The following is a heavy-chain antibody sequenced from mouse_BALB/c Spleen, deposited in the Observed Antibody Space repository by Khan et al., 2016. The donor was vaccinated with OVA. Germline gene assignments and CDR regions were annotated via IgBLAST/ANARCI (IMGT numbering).Heavy chain of an antibody. CDR1: GYSITSEYT. J-gene: IGHJ3*01. CDR2: ISYSGNT. V-gene: IGHV3-2*02. CDR3: ARKDYYDYDPFPY. D-gene: IGHD2-4*01. Sequence: VQLKESGPGLVKPSQSLSLTCTVTGYSITSEYTWNWIRQFPGNKLEWMGFISYSGNTRYNPSLTSRISINRDTSKNQFFLQLNSVTSEDTATYYCARKDYYDYDPFPYWGQGTLVTVSA.